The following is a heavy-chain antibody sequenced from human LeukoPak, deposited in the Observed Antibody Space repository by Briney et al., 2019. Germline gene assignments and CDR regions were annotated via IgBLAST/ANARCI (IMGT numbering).Heavy chain of an antibody. CDR3: ARGFPPRRYYDSSGYYSYYFDY. D-gene: IGHD3-22*01. J-gene: IGHJ4*02. CDR1: GYTFTSYD. CDR2: MNPNSGNT. Sequence: ASVKVSCKASGYTFTSYDINWVRQATGQGLEWMGWMNPNSGNTGYAQKFQGRVTMTRNTSISTAYMELSSLRSDDTAVYYCARGFPPRRYYDSSGYYSYYFDYWGQGTLVTVSS. V-gene: IGHV1-8*01.